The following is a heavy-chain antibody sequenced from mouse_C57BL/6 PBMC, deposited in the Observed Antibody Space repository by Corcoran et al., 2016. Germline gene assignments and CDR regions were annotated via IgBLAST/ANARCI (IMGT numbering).Heavy chain of an antibody. D-gene: IGHD2-3*01. CDR2: INTYSGVP. CDR1: GYTLTTYG. V-gene: IGHV9-3*01. J-gene: IGHJ4*01. CDR3: AIVYDGYYRAMDY. Sequence: QIQLVQSGPELKKPGETVKISCKASGYTLTTYGMSWVKQDPGKGLKWRGWINTYSGVPTYADDFKGRFAFSLETSASTAYLQINNLKNEDTATYFCAIVYDGYYRAMDYWGQGTSVTVSS.